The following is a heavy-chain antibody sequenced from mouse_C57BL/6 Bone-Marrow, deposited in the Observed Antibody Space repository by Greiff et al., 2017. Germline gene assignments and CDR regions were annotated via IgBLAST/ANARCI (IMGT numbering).Heavy chain of an antibody. Sequence: DVKLVESGGGLVKPGGSLKLSCAASGFTFSDYGMHWVRQAPEKGLEWVAYISSGSSTIYYADTVKGRFTISRDNAKNTLFLQMTSLRSEDTAMDYWARGGDDGAGSYAMDYWGQGTSVTVSS. J-gene: IGHJ4*01. CDR2: ISSGSSTI. CDR3: ARGGDDGAGSYAMDY. V-gene: IGHV5-17*01. CDR1: GFTFSDYG. D-gene: IGHD2-2*01.